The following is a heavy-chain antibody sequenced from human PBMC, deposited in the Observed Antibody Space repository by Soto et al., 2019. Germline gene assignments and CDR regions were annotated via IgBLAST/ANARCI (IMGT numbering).Heavy chain of an antibody. CDR2: IYYSGST. CDR1: GVSISSSSYY. CDR3: VRRPRGSYGFPPPFDY. Sequence: SETLSLTCTVSGVSISSSSYYWGWIRQPPGKGLEWIGSIYYSGSTYYNPSLKSRVTISVDTSKNQFSLKLSSVTAADTAVYYCVRRPRGSYGFPPPFDYWGQGTLVTVSS. D-gene: IGHD5-18*01. J-gene: IGHJ4*02. V-gene: IGHV4-39*01.